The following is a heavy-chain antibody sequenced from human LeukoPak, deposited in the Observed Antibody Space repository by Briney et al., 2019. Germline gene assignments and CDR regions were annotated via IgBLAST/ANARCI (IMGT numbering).Heavy chain of an antibody. V-gene: IGHV1-45*02. CDR1: GYTFTGYY. CDR2: ITPFNGNT. D-gene: IGHD4-17*01. J-gene: IGHJ4*02. Sequence: ASVKVSCKASGYTFTGYYMHWVRQAPGQALEWMGWITPFNGNTNYAQKFQDRVTITRDRSMSTAYMELSSLRSEDTAMYYCARSTTVTNFDYWGQGTLVTVSS. CDR3: ARSTTVTNFDY.